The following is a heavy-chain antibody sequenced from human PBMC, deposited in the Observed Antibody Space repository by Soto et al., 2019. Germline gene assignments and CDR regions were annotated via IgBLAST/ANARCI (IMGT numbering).Heavy chain of an antibody. D-gene: IGHD3-10*01. V-gene: IGHV3-23*01. CDR3: AKVGYYGSGSYYFDY. CDR2: ISARGDNT. J-gene: IGHJ4*02. Sequence: TVSSNYMAWVRQAPGKGLEWVSGISARGDNTYYAESVKGRFTMSRDNSKNTLYLQMNSLRAEDTAVYYCAKVGYYGSGSYYFDYWGQGTLVTVSS. CDR1: TVSSNY.